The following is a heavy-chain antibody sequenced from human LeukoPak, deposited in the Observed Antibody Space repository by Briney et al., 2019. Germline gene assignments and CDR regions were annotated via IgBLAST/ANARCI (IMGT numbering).Heavy chain of an antibody. J-gene: IGHJ4*02. V-gene: IGHV4-34*01. CDR1: GGSFSVYY. D-gene: IGHD3-22*01. CDR2: INHSGST. Sequence: SETLSLTCAVYGGSFSVYYWSWIRQPPGKGLEWIGEINHSGSTNYNPSLKSRVTISVDTSKNQFSLKLSSVTAADTAVYYCARGEVTTAYYYDSSGYYSDDYWGQGTLVTVSS. CDR3: ARGEVTTAYYYDSSGYYSDDY.